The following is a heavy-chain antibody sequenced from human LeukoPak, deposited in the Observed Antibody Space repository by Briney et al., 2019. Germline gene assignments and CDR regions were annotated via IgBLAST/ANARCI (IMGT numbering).Heavy chain of an antibody. CDR3: ARGRTHDY. CDR2: INHSGST. Sequence: SETLSLTCAVYGGSFSGYYWSWIRQPPGKGLEWIGEINHSGSTNYNPSLKSRVTISVDTSKNQFSLKPSSVTAADTAVYYCARGRTHDYWGQGTLVTVSS. J-gene: IGHJ4*02. CDR1: GGSFSGYY. V-gene: IGHV4-34*01.